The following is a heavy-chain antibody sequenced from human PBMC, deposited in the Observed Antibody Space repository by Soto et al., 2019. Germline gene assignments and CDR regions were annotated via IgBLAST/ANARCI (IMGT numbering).Heavy chain of an antibody. CDR3: ARVGGLGVVVPAASNWFDP. CDR1: GGSFSGYY. J-gene: IGHJ5*02. V-gene: IGHV4-34*01. Sequence: PSETLSLTCAVYGGSFSGYYWSWIRQPPGKGLEWIGEINHSGSTNCNPSLKSRVTISVDTSKNQFSLKLSSVTAADTAVYYCARVGGLGVVVPAASNWFDPWGQGTLVTVSS. D-gene: IGHD2-2*01. CDR2: INHSGST.